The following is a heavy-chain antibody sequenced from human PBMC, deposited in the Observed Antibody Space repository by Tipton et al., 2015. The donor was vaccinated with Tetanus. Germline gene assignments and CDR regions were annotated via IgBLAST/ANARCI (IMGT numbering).Heavy chain of an antibody. CDR2: IYTSGST. D-gene: IGHD6-13*01. CDR3: ARGWVSSWYYFDY. V-gene: IGHV4-4*07. J-gene: IGHJ4*02. CDR1: GDSISSFY. Sequence: TLSLTCSVSGDSISSFYWTWIRQPAGKGLEWIGRIYTSGSTNYNPSLKSRVIMSVDTSRRHFSLKLNSVTAADTAVYYCARGWVSSWYYFDYWGQGILVTVSS.